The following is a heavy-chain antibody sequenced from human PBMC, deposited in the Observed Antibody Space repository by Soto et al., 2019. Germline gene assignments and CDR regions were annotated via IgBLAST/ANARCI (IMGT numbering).Heavy chain of an antibody. CDR3: ARDYFDSSDYTTNWFDP. J-gene: IGHJ5*02. CDR2: INHSGST. Sequence: PLETLSLTCAVYGGSFSGYYWTWIRQPPGTGLEWIGEINHSGSTNYNPSLKSRVTISVDTSKNQFSLKLTSVTAADTALYYCARDYFDSSDYTTNWFDPWGQGTLVTVSS. D-gene: IGHD3-22*01. CDR1: GGSFSGYY. V-gene: IGHV4-34*01.